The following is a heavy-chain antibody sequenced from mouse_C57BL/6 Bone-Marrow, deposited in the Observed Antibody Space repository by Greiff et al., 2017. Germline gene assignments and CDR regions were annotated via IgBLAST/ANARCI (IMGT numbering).Heavy chain of an antibody. CDR1: GYTFTSYW. Sequence: VQLQQPGAELVKPGASVKVSCKASGYTFTSYWMHWVKQRPGQGLEWIGRIHPNSGSTNYNEKFKSKATLTVDKSSSTAYMQLSSLTSEDSAVYYCARGDSSGWFAYWGQGTLVTVSA. D-gene: IGHD3-2*02. CDR3: ARGDSSGWFAY. V-gene: IGHV1-64*01. CDR2: IHPNSGST. J-gene: IGHJ3*01.